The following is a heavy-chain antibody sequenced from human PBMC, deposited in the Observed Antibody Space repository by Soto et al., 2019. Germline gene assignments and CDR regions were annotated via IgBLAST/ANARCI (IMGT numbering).Heavy chain of an antibody. Sequence: KPSDTLSLTCTVSGGAVNSYIYYWSWIRQPPGRGLEWIGYVYYTGRTNYNPSLKSRVTMSIDASRNQFSLKLSSVTAADTAVYYCAREFSNSPEAFDSWGQGSLVTVSS. CDR1: GGAVNSYIYY. CDR3: AREFSNSPEAFDS. V-gene: IGHV4-61*01. D-gene: IGHD6-6*01. CDR2: VYYTGRT. J-gene: IGHJ4*02.